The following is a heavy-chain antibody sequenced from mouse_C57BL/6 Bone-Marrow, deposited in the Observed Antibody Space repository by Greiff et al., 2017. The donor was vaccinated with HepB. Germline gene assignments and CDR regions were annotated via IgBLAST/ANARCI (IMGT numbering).Heavy chain of an antibody. V-gene: IGHV8-8*01. CDR1: GFLPGPFGLG. J-gene: IGHJ4*01. CDR3: ARIDLLRRLYAMDY. D-gene: IGHD1-1*01. Sequence: VSLKVSGPRAFPPSQTPHSTCFLSGFLPGPFGLGVGGFFRPSGKGLEWRAHIWWDEEKYYNPALKSRLTISKDTSKNQVFLKIANVDTADTATYYCARIDLLRRLYAMDYWGQGTSVTVSS. CDR2: IWWDEEK.